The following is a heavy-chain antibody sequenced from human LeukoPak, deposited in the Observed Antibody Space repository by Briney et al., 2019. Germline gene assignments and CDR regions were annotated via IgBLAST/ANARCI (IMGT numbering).Heavy chain of an antibody. CDR2: TYYSGTT. CDR3: ARDGEYGSGSYYNPVNWFDP. D-gene: IGHD3-10*01. CDR1: GYSISSGYY. V-gene: IGHV4-38-2*02. J-gene: IGHJ5*02. Sequence: SETLSLTCTVSGYSISSGYYWGWIRQPPGKGLEWIGSTYYSGTTYYNPSLKSRVTISVDTSKNQFSLKLKSVTAADTAVYYCARDGEYGSGSYYNPVNWFDPWGQGTLVTVSS.